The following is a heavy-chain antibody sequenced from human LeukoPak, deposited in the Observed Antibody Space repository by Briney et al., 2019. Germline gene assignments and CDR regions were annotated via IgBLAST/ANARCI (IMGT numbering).Heavy chain of an antibody. D-gene: IGHD4-17*01. CDR1: GGSISSSNYY. CDR2: IYYSGNT. Sequence: SETLSLTCTVSGGSISSSNYYWGWIRQPPGKGLEWIGSIYYSGNTYYNPSLKSRVTISVDTSKNQFSLELNSVTATDTAVYYCARHATVTSLTFAHWGQGSLVTVSS. CDR3: ARHATVTSLTFAH. J-gene: IGHJ4*02. V-gene: IGHV4-39*01.